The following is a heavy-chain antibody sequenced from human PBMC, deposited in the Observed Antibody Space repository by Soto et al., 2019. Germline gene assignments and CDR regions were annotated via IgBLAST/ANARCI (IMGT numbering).Heavy chain of an antibody. CDR1: GGSFSGYY. Sequence: SETLSLTCAVYGGSFSGYYWSWIRQPPGKGLEWIGEINHSGSTNYNPSLKSRVTISVDTSKNQFSLKLSSVTAADTAAYYCARGRRGSSWYYHYGMDVWGQGTTVTVSS. J-gene: IGHJ6*02. D-gene: IGHD6-13*01. V-gene: IGHV4-34*01. CDR3: ARGRRGSSWYYHYGMDV. CDR2: INHSGST.